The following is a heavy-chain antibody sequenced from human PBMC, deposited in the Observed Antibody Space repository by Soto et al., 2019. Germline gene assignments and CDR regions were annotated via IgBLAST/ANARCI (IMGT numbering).Heavy chain of an antibody. Sequence: QVQLMQSGAEVKKPGASVKVSCKASGDTFTDYYIHWVRQAPGPGLEWMGTVNPSGGHTTYAQHFVGRVTMTRDTSTRTLYRELTSLTSDDTAIYYCARGGHVVVVTAALDYWGQGTLVTVSS. CDR3: ARGGHVVVVTAALDY. V-gene: IGHV1-46*01. CDR2: VNPSGGHT. CDR1: GDTFTDYY. D-gene: IGHD2-21*02. J-gene: IGHJ4*02.